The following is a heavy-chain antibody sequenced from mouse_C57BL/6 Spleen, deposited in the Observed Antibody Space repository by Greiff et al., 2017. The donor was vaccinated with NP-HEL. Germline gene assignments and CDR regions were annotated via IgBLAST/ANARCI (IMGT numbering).Heavy chain of an antibody. V-gene: IGHV1-54*01. CDR3: AREDYGYDDY. Sequence: VQLQQSGAELVRPGTSVKVSCKASGYAFTNYLIEWVKQRPGQGLEWIGVINPGSGGTNYNEKFKGKATLTADKSSSTAYMQLSSLTSEDSAVYFCAREDYGYDDYWGQGTTLTVSS. J-gene: IGHJ2*01. CDR2: INPGSGGT. CDR1: GYAFTNYL. D-gene: IGHD2-2*01.